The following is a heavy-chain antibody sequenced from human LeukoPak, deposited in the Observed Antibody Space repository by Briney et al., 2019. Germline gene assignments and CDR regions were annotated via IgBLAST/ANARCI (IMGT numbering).Heavy chain of an antibody. J-gene: IGHJ3*02. V-gene: IGHV3-33*08. CDR2: IWYDGSKK. CDR1: GFAFSGYA. D-gene: IGHD3-22*01. CDR3: ARAQDYDSSGYVDAFDM. Sequence: GRSLRLSCAASGFAFSGYAMHWVRQAPGKGLEWVAVIWYDGSKKYYADSVKGRFTISRDNSKNTLYLQMNSLRVEDTAVYYCARAQDYDSSGYVDAFDMWGQGTMVTVSS.